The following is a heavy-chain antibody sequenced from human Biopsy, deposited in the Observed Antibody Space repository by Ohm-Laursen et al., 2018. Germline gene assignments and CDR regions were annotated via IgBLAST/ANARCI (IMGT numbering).Heavy chain of an antibody. V-gene: IGHV1-18*01. J-gene: IGHJ4*02. CDR1: GYSFTSYE. CDR2: ISGYNGNT. Sequence: GSSVKVSCKTSGYSFTSYEISWVRQAPGEGLEWMGRISGYNGNTNYAQKFQGRVTMTADTSTSTVYMEVRGLRSDDTAVYYCARVTLPLYLDYWGQGTRVSVSS. D-gene: IGHD5/OR15-5a*01. CDR3: ARVTLPLYLDY.